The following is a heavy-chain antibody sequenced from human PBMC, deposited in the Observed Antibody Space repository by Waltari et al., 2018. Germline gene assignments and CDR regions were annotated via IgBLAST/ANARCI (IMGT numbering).Heavy chain of an antibody. CDR2: FHRSGKT. CDR1: GDSISGNYW. J-gene: IGHJ4*02. CDR3: AGDRAIGLFFDY. D-gene: IGHD2-2*01. Sequence: QVQLQESGQGLVKPSGTLSLTCAVSGDSISGNYWWSWLRQSPEKGLEWIGQFHRSGKTHYNPSLQSRVTISLDKPKNQFSLNLNSVTAADTAVYYCAGDRAIGLFFDYWGRGTLVTVSS. V-gene: IGHV4-4*02.